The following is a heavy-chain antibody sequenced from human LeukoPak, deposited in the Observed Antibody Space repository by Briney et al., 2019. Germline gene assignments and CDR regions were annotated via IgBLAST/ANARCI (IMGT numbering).Heavy chain of an antibody. CDR2: IYTIGST. J-gene: IGHJ5*02. V-gene: IGHV4-4*07. D-gene: IGHD6-13*01. CDR1: GGSISSDY. Sequence: SVTLSLTCTVSGGSISSDYGSWIRQPAGKGLDWIGRIYTIGSTNYNPSLKSRVTMSVDTSKNQFSLKLSSVTAADTAVYYCARDGIAAAGTGHNWFDPWGQGTLVTVSS. CDR3: ARDGIAAAGTGHNWFDP.